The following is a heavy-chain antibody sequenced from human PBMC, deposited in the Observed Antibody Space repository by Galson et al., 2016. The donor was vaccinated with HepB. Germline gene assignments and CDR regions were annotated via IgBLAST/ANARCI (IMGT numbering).Heavy chain of an antibody. CDR2: AGGLDDRT. D-gene: IGHD6-19*01. CDR3: AKESPPGRGWYTVEF. CDR1: GFSFRSFG. Sequence: SLRLSCAASGFSFRSFGMSWVRQAPGQGLEWVSAAGGLDDRTYYAGSVRGRFIISRDISKDTLYLQMNDLRVEDTAVYYCAKESPPGRGWYTVEFWGPGTLVTVSS. J-gene: IGHJ4*01. V-gene: IGHV3-23*01.